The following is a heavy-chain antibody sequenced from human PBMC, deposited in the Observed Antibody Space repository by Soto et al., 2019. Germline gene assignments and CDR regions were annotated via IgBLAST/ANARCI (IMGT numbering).Heavy chain of an antibody. CDR3: ARSRRSTASHDDH. CDR1: GYTFTDYF. CDR2: INPKSGGT. Sequence: QVQLVQSGAEVKKPGASVKVSCKASGYTFTDYFIHWVRQAPGKGLEWMGWINPKSGGTNYAPNFQGRVTMTRDTSTSTDDIELTWLRFDDTAVHYCARSRRSTASHDDHGGQGTLVTVAS. V-gene: IGHV1-2*02. D-gene: IGHD2-21*02. J-gene: IGHJ4*02.